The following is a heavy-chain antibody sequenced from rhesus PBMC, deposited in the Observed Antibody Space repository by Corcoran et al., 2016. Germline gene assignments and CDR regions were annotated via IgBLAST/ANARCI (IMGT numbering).Heavy chain of an antibody. J-gene: IGHJ4*01. CDR2: IYGSGSST. V-gene: IGHV4-169*02. D-gene: IGHD3-16*01. CDR1: GGSISSSY. CDR3: ASGSGSYTYFDY. Sequence: QLQLQESGPGLVKPSETLSVTCAVSGGSISSSYWSWIRQSPGEGLEWIGYIYGSGSSTNYNPTLKRRVNLSVDTSKNQLSLKMSAVTAADTAVYYCASGSGSYTYFDYWGQGVLVTVSS.